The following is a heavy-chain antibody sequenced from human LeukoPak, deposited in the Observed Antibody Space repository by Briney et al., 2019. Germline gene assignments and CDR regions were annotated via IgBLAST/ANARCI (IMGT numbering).Heavy chain of an antibody. CDR1: GFTFSDYS. CDR2: IGVSSGNT. V-gene: IGHV3-48*01. Sequence: GGSLRLSCAASGFTFSDYSMNWVRQAPGKGLEWISYIGVSSGNTKYADYVKGRFTISRDKARNSLYLQMNSLRVEDTAVYYCARDHRYAFDNWGHGTLVTVSS. D-gene: IGHD5-12*01. CDR3: ARDHRYAFDN. J-gene: IGHJ4*01.